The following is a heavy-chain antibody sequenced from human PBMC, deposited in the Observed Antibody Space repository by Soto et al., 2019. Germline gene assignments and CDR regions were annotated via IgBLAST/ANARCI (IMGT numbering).Heavy chain of an antibody. V-gene: IGHV3-33*01. CDR1: GFPFSWAG. D-gene: IGHD3-16*01. CDR2: VSGDGRDI. CDR3: ARGLNKAAGGAFDV. Sequence: QVQLVQSGGGAVLPGNSLRLSCAASGFPFSWAGMHWLRQTPGKGLEWVAVVSGDGRDIDYAESVRGRFSIYRDNPKSTLYLQMNNLGVEDTAIYYCARGLNKAAGGAFDVWGQGTQVIVSS. J-gene: IGHJ3*01.